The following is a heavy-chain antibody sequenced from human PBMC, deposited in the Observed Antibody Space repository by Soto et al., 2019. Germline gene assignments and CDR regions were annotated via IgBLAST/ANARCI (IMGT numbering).Heavy chain of an antibody. CDR1: GFAFITYE. CDR2: ITTSGDTV. Sequence: SLRLSCASSGFAFITYEMNWVRQTPGKGLEWVAYITTSGDTVYYADSVKGRFTLSRDNAENSLSLQMNSLRADDTAVYFCARDSSCSGGDCYSPDWFDTWGQGALVTVSS. CDR3: ARDSSCSGGDCYSPDWFDT. D-gene: IGHD2-21*01. J-gene: IGHJ5*02. V-gene: IGHV3-48*03.